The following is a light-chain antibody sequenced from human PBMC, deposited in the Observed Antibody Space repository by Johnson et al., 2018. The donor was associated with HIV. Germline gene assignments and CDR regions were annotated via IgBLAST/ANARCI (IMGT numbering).Light chain of an antibody. Sequence: QSVLTQPPSVSAAPGQKVTISCSGSSSNIGRNYVSWYQQLPGTAPKLLIFDNNKRPSGIPDRFSGSKSGTSATLGITGLQLGDEADYYCGTWDSSLSAYVFGTGTKVTVV. CDR1: SSNIGRNY. V-gene: IGLV1-51*01. CDR2: DNN. CDR3: GTWDSSLSAYV. J-gene: IGLJ1*01.